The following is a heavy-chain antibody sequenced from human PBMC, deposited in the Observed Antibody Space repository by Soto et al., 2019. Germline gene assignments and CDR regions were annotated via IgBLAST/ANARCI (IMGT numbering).Heavy chain of an antibody. CDR2: ISSSSSYI. CDR3: ARGDIVVVPAATDY. V-gene: IGHV3-21*01. Sequence: GGSLRLSCAASGFTFSSYSMNWVRQAPGKGLEWVSSISSSSSYIYYADSVKGRFTISRDNAKNSLYLQMNGVRAEDTAVYYCARGDIVVVPAATDYWGQGTLVTVSS. D-gene: IGHD2-2*01. CDR1: GFTFSSYS. J-gene: IGHJ4*02.